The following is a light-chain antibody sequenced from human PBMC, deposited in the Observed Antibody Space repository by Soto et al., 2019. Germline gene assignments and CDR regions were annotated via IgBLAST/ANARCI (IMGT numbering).Light chain of an antibody. V-gene: IGLV7-46*01. Sequence: QTVVTQEPSLTVSPGGIVTLTCGSSTGTVTTDHYPYWFQQKPGQAPRTLIYDSYNKQSWTPARFSGSLLGGKAALTLSGAQPEDEADYYCLLAYSGGVVFGGGTKLTVL. J-gene: IGLJ2*01. CDR2: DSY. CDR3: LLAYSGGVV. CDR1: TGTVTTDHY.